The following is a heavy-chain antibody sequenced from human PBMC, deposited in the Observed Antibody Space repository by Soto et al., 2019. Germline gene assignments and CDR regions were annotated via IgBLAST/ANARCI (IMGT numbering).Heavy chain of an antibody. CDR1: GGSISSSSYY. J-gene: IGHJ6*03. D-gene: IGHD5-12*01. CDR2: IYYSGST. CDR3: ARLGYSGYDWVDYYMDV. V-gene: IGHV4-39*01. Sequence: TSETLSLTCTVSGGSISSSSYYWGWIRQPPGKGLEWIGSIYYSGSTYYNPSLKSRVTISVDTSKNQFSLKLSSVTAADTAVYYCARLGYSGYDWVDYYMDVWGKGTTVTVSS.